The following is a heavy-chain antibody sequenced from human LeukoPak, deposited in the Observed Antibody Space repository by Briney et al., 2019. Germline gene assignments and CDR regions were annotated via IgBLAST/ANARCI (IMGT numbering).Heavy chain of an antibody. V-gene: IGHV4-38-2*02. CDR1: GYSITIGYY. CDR2: VHHSGST. Sequence: PSETLSLTCSVGGYSITIGYYWGWIRQAPGKGLEWIGSVHHSGSTNYNPSLKSRVTISVDTFMNRFSLKLSSVTAADTAVYYRARDRASYYYDTSGDNDYGGQGTLVTVSS. CDR3: ARDRASYYYDTSGDNDY. J-gene: IGHJ4*02. D-gene: IGHD3-22*01.